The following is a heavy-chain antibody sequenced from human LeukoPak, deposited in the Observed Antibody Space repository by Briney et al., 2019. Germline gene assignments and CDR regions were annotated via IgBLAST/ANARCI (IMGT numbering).Heavy chain of an antibody. J-gene: IGHJ4*02. CDR1: GGSTSNYF. CDR2: IHTSGST. V-gene: IGHV4-4*07. D-gene: IGHD3-3*01. CDR3: ARDPEGHGYYFDY. Sequence: PSEALSLTCTVSGGSTSNYFCTWLRQSAGKGLEWIGRIHTSGSTNYNPSLKSRVSMSVDTSKNQFSLKLSSVTAADTAVYYCARDPEGHGYYFDYWGQGALVTVSS.